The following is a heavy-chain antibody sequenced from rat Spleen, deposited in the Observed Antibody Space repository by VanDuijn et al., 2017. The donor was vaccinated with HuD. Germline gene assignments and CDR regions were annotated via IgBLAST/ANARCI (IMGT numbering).Heavy chain of an antibody. CDR3: ATLRWGDY. D-gene: IGHD5-1*01. Sequence: EVQLVESGGDLVQPGRSLKLSCAASGFTFSDYNMAWVRQAPKKGLEWVATIFYDGSRTYYRDSVKGRFTISRDNAKSTLYLQMDSLRSEDTATYYCATLRWGDYWGQGVMVTVSS. CDR1: GFTFSDYN. V-gene: IGHV5S10*01. J-gene: IGHJ2*01. CDR2: IFYDGSRT.